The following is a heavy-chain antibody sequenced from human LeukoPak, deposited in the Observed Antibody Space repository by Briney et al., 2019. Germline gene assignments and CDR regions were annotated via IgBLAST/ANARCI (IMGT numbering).Heavy chain of an antibody. V-gene: IGHV3-53*01. Sequence: GGSLRLSCAASGFTVSNNYMNWLRQAPGKGPEWVSLTYSNGVTDYADSVKGRFTISRDNSKNTLYLQMNSLRAEDTAIYYCAKASWGGVTTTYFDYWGQGNLVTVSS. CDR1: GFTVSNNY. J-gene: IGHJ4*02. CDR3: AKASWGGVTTTYFDY. CDR2: TYSNGVT. D-gene: IGHD3-16*01.